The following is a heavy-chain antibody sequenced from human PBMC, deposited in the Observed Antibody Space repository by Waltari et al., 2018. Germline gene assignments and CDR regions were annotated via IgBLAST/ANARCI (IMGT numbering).Heavy chain of an antibody. D-gene: IGHD4-17*01. J-gene: IGHJ4*02. CDR2: IKADGSQK. CDR3: ARVPWGIYGKFIDY. V-gene: IGHV3-7*01. Sequence: VQLVESGGGLVQRGGSLRLSCVASGFTFSDYFRAGVRQAPGGGGRWLACIKADGSQKYDVDSVPGRFTISRDNAKNSMFLQVDSLRAEDTAVYYCARVPWGIYGKFIDYWGQGTLVTVSS. CDR1: GFTFSDYF.